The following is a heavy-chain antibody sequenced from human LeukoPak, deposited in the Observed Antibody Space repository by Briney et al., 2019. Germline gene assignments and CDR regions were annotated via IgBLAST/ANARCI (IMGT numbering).Heavy chain of an antibody. J-gene: IGHJ4*02. D-gene: IGHD3-22*01. CDR1: GFTFSSYW. CDR2: IEQDGSEK. CDR3: ARDPYYYDSSVNY. Sequence: KTGGSLRLSCAASGFTFSSYWMSWVRQAPGKGLELVANIEQDGSEKNYVDSVKGRFTISRDNAKNSLYLQMNSLRAEDTAVYYCARDPYYYDSSVNYWGQGTLVTVSS. V-gene: IGHV3-7*03.